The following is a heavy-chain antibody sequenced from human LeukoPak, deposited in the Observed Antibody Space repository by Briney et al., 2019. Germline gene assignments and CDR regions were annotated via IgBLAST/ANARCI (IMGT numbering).Heavy chain of an antibody. J-gene: IGHJ5*02. CDR2: INWNSAST. Sequence: GGSLRLSCAASGFTFEDYAMHWVRQAPGRGLEWVSGINWNSASTGYADSVKGRFTISRDNVMNSLYLQMNSLRPEDTALYYCVKDRRNPYRPEGPFDPWGQGPRVTVSS. V-gene: IGHV3-9*01. CDR3: VKDRRNPYRPEGPFDP. D-gene: IGHD1-14*01. CDR1: GFTFEDYA.